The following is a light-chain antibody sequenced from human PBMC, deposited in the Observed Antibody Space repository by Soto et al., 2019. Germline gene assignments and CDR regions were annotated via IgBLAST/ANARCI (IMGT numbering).Light chain of an antibody. CDR3: QQYDRLFT. V-gene: IGKV1-33*01. J-gene: IGKJ5*01. CDR1: RNINTE. CDR2: DAS. Sequence: DIQMTQSPSSLSASVGDRVTITCRASRNINTELNWYQQKPGKAPKLLIHDASTLETGVPSRFSGSCSGSDFSFTISNLQPEDIATYYCQQYDRLFTFGQGTRLE.